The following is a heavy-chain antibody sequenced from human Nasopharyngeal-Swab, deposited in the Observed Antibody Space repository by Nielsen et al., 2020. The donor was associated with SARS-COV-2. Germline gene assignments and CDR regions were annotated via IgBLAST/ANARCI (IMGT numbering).Heavy chain of an antibody. V-gene: IGHV4-39*01. CDR1: GGSISSSSYY. D-gene: IGHD3-3*01. Sequence: SETLSLSCTVSGGSISSSSYYWGWIRQPPVKGLEYIGSIYYRGSTNYNPSLRSRVTISVDTSKNQFSLKLSSVTAADTAVYYCARREGAIFGVVTYIDYWGQGTLVTVSS. CDR3: ARREGAIFGVVTYIDY. CDR2: IYYRGST. J-gene: IGHJ4*02.